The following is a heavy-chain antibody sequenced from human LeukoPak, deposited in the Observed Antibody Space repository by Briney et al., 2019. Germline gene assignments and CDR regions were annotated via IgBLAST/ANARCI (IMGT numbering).Heavy chain of an antibody. CDR3: AKDSSGWLSFFDY. J-gene: IGHJ4*02. D-gene: IGHD6-19*01. Sequence: GGSLRLSCAASGFTFDDYAMHWVRQAPGKGLEWVSGISWNSGSIGYADSVKGRFTISRDNAKNSLYLQMNSLRAEDMALYYCAKDSSGWLSFFDYWGQGTLVTVSS. CDR1: GFTFDDYA. V-gene: IGHV3-9*03. CDR2: ISWNSGSI.